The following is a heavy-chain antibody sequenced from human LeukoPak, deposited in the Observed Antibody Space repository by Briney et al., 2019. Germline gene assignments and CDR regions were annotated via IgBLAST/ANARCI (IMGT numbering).Heavy chain of an antibody. J-gene: IGHJ3*02. Sequence: ASVKVSCKVSGYTLTELSMHWVRQAPGKGLEWMGGFDPEDGETIYAQKFQGRVTMTEDTSTDTAYMELSSLRSEDTAMYYCATTSGSSPSGAFDIWGQGTMVTVSS. CDR3: ATTSGSSPSGAFDI. D-gene: IGHD1-26*01. V-gene: IGHV1-24*01. CDR2: FDPEDGET. CDR1: GYTLTELS.